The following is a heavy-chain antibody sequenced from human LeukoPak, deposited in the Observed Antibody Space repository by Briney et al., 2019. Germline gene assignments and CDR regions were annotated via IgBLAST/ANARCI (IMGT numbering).Heavy chain of an antibody. CDR2: ISGSGGST. D-gene: IGHD6-13*01. J-gene: IGHJ4*02. Sequence: GGSLRLSCAASGFTFSSYAMSWVRQAPGKGLEWVSAISGSGGSTYYADSVKGRFTISRDNSRDTVYLQMNSLRAEDTAVYYCVREPGPGYFDYWGQGTLVTVSS. V-gene: IGHV3-23*01. CDR3: VREPGPGYFDY. CDR1: GFTFSSYA.